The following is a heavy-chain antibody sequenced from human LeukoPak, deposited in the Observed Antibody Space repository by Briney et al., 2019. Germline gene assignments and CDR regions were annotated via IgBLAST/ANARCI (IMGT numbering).Heavy chain of an antibody. CDR1: GFTFSNYW. J-gene: IGHJ4*02. CDR2: INSDGSST. Sequence: PGGSLRLSCAASGFTFSNYWMHWVRQAPGKGLVWVSRINSDGSSTNYADSVKGRFTISRDNAKNTLYLQMNSLRAEHTAMFYCSRGGNHDYWGQGTLVSVSS. CDR3: SRGGNHDY. V-gene: IGHV3-74*01.